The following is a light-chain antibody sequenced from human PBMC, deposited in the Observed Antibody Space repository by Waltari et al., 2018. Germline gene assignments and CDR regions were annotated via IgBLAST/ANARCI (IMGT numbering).Light chain of an antibody. CDR2: SKS. CDR3: QSYGRAHVM. CDR1: TTNIGAGHD. J-gene: IGLJ3*02. V-gene: IGLV1-40*01. Sequence: QSVLTQPPSVSGAPGQRVTISCTGSTTNIGAGHDVHWYQSLPGTAPKLLICSKSHRPAGVPDRVSGSRSGSSASLAITGLQTEDEATYYCQSYGRAHVMFGGGTQLTVL.